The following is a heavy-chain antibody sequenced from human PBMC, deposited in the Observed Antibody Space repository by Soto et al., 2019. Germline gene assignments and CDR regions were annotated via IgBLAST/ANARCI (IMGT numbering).Heavy chain of an antibody. Sequence: EVPLVESGGGLVQPGGSLRLSCAASGFTVSSNYMSWVRQAPGKGLEWVSVIYSGGSTYYADSVKGRFTISRDNSKNTLYLQMNSLRVDDTAVYYCASVPVAGTTRYFDLWGRGTLITVSS. CDR1: GFTVSSNY. CDR3: ASVPVAGTTRYFDL. D-gene: IGHD6-19*01. J-gene: IGHJ2*01. CDR2: IYSGGST. V-gene: IGHV3-66*01.